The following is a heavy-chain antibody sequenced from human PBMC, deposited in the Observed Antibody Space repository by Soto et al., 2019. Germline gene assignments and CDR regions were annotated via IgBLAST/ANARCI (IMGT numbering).Heavy chain of an antibody. J-gene: IGHJ4*02. Sequence: SETLSLTCTVSGGSISSYYWSWIWQPPGKGLEWIGYIYYSGSTNYNPSLKSRVTISVDTSKNQFSLKLSSVTAADTAVYYCARESAAAGSGLADYWGQGTLVTVSS. CDR3: ARESAAAGSGLADY. V-gene: IGHV4-59*01. CDR2: IYYSGST. CDR1: GGSISSYY. D-gene: IGHD6-13*01.